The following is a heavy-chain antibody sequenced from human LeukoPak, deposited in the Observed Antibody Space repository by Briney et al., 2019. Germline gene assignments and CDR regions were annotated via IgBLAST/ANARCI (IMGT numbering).Heavy chain of an antibody. CDR1: GGSISSGDYY. J-gene: IGHJ6*03. Sequence: SQTLSLTCTVSGGSISSGDYYWSWIRQPPGKGLEWIGYIYYSGSTYYNPSLKSRVTISVDTSKNQFSLKLSSVTAADTAVYYCARDRGTIFGVVIGYMAVWGKGTTVTVSS. CDR3: ARDRGTIFGVVIGYMAV. CDR2: IYYSGST. D-gene: IGHD3-3*01. V-gene: IGHV4-30-4*08.